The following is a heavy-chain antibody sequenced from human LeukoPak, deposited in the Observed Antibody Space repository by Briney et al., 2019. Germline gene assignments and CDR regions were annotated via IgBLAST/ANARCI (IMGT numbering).Heavy chain of an antibody. J-gene: IGHJ4*02. CDR3: AREVRGVTLFDY. D-gene: IGHD3-10*01. CDR2: IYYSGST. CDR1: GGSISSYY. Sequence: SETLSLTCTVSGGSISSYYWSWIRQPPGKGLEWIGYIYYSGSTNYNPSLKSRVTISVDTSKNQFSLKLSSVTAADTAVYCCAREVRGVTLFDYWGQGTLVTVSS. V-gene: IGHV4-59*01.